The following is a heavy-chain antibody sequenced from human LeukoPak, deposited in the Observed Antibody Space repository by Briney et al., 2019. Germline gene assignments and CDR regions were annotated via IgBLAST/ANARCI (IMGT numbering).Heavy chain of an antibody. J-gene: IGHJ4*02. CDR3: AKEFHFDYGSGSCDY. D-gene: IGHD3-10*01. Sequence: GGSLRLSCAASGFTVSSNYMSWVRQAPGKGLEWVSLIYSGGRTYYADSVKGRFTISRDNSKNTLYLQMNSLRAEDTAVYYCAKEFHFDYGSGSCDYWGQGTLVTVSS. V-gene: IGHV3-53*01. CDR2: IYSGGRT. CDR1: GFTVSSNY.